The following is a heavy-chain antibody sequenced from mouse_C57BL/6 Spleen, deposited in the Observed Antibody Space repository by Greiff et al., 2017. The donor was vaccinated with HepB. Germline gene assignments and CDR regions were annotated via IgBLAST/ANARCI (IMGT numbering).Heavy chain of an antibody. J-gene: IGHJ1*03. D-gene: IGHD1-1*01. CDR1: GFNFKDYY. CDR2: IDPEDGET. V-gene: IGHV14-2*01. CDR3: ALYYGSSYDWYFDV. Sequence: EVQLQQSGAELVKPGASVKLSCTASGFNFKDYYMHWVKQRTEQGLEWIGRIDPEDGETNYAPKFPGKATITADTSSNTAYLPLSSLTSEDTAVYYCALYYGSSYDWYFDVWGTGTTVTVSS.